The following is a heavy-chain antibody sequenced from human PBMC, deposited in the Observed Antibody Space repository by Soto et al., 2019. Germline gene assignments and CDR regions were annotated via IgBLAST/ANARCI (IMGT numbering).Heavy chain of an antibody. Sequence: QLQLQESGPGLVKPSETLSLTCTVSGGSISSSSYYWGWIRQPPGKGLEWIGSIYYSGSTYYNPSLKSRVPIYVDTSKNQFSLKLSSVTAADTAVYYCARHLGYSSSWPRTTWHYYYYMDVWGKGTTVTVSS. CDR2: IYYSGST. J-gene: IGHJ6*03. CDR3: ARHLGYSSSWPRTTWHYYYYMDV. D-gene: IGHD6-13*01. CDR1: GGSISSSSYY. V-gene: IGHV4-39*01.